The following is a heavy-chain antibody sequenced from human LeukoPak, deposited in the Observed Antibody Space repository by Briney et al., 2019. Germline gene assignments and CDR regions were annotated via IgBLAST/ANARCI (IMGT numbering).Heavy chain of an antibody. CDR1: GGSVSNYY. Sequence: PSETLSLTCTVSGGSVSNYYWSWVRQPAGKGLEWIGRIYGSGTTRYNPSLQSRVTMSVDVSKNQFSLKLTSMTAADTAVYFCARRMAEAYDYNWFDPWGQGILVTVSS. J-gene: IGHJ5*02. V-gene: IGHV4-4*07. D-gene: IGHD5-12*01. CDR2: IYGSGTT. CDR3: ARRMAEAYDYNWFDP.